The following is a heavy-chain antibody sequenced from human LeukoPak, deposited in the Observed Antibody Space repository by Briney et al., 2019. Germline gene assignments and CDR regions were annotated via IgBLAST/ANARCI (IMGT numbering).Heavy chain of an antibody. CDR3: ARMGGYSGYAAH. Sequence: SETLSLTCTVSGGSISTYYWSWIRQPPGKGLEWIGYIYSSGSANYNPSLKSRVTMSVDTSKNQFSLKLSSVTAGDTAVYYCARMGGYSGYAAHWGQGTLVTVSS. CDR1: GGSISTYY. D-gene: IGHD5-12*01. CDR2: IYSSGSA. V-gene: IGHV4-59*08. J-gene: IGHJ4*02.